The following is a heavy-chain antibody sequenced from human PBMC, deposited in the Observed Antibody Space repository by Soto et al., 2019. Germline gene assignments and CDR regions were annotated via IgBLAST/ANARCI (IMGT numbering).Heavy chain of an antibody. CDR2: MNPNSGNT. V-gene: IGHV1-8*01. CDR3: ARGPPYQLLLMDV. Sequence: QVPLVQSGAEVKKPGASVKVSCKASGYTFTSYDINWVRQATGQGRECMGWMNPNSGNTGYAQKFQGRVNMTRNTSISTAYMELSSMRSEDTAVYYCARGPPYQLLLMDVWGKVTTVTVSS. D-gene: IGHD2-2*01. J-gene: IGHJ6*03. CDR1: GYTFTSYD.